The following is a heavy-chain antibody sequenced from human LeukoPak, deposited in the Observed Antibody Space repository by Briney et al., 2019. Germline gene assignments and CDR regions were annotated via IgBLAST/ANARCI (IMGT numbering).Heavy chain of an antibody. Sequence: PSETLSLICTVSGGSISSYYWSWIRQPPGKGLEWIGYIYCSGSTNYNPSLKSRVTISVDTSKNQFSLKLSSVTAADTAVYYCARDPYGDLGVFDYWGQGTLVTVSS. V-gene: IGHV4-59*01. J-gene: IGHJ4*02. CDR3: ARDPYGDLGVFDY. CDR2: IYCSGST. D-gene: IGHD4-17*01. CDR1: GGSISSYY.